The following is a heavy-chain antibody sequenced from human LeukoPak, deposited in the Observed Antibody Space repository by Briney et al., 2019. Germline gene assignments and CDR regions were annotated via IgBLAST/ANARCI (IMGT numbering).Heavy chain of an antibody. CDR3: ARSLSGSYDFWSGFGASWFDP. CDR1: GGSISSYY. Sequence: PSETLSLTCTVSGGSISSYYWSWIRQPPGKGLEWIGYIYYSGSTNYNPSLKSRVTISVDTSKNQFSLKLSSVTAADTAVYYCARSLSGSYDFWSGFGASWFDPWGQGTLVTVSS. CDR2: IYYSGST. V-gene: IGHV4-59*01. D-gene: IGHD3-3*01. J-gene: IGHJ5*02.